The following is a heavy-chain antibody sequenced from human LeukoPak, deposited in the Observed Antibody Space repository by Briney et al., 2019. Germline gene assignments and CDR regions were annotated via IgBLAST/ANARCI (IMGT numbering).Heavy chain of an antibody. Sequence: ASVKLSCKASGYTFTGYYIHWVRHPPGQGLEWMGIINPGDGTTSYAQKFQGRVTMTRDTSTRTVYMELRSLRSEDTAVYCCARAPANKYDSRLSEDYWGQGTLVTVSS. CDR2: INPGDGTT. V-gene: IGHV1-46*01. D-gene: IGHD3-22*01. CDR3: ARAPANKYDSRLSEDY. CDR1: GYTFTGYY. J-gene: IGHJ4*02.